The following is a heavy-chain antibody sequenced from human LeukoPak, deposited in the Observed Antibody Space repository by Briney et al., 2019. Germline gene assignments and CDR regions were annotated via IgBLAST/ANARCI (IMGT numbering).Heavy chain of an antibody. CDR1: GFTFSSYW. Sequence: PGGSLRLSCAASGFTFSSYWMHWVRQGPGKGLVWVSRISSDGSTTSYADSVKGRFTISRDNAKNTLFLQMNSLRAEDTAVYYCARANLFDYWGQGTLVTVSS. CDR3: ARANLFDY. V-gene: IGHV3-74*01. J-gene: IGHJ4*02. CDR2: ISSDGSTT.